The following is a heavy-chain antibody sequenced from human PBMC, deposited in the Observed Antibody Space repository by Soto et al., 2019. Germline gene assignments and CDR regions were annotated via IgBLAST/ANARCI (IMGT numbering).Heavy chain of an antibody. Sequence: QITLKESGPTLVRPTQTLTLTCTFSGFSLTTSGVGVGWIRQPPGKALEWLAVIYWDDDKRYSSSLKSRPTTTKDPPNNQVVLTKTNMDPVDTATYYCAHHPYHGLGSYSFDYWGQGTLVTVSS. CDR2: IYWDDDK. CDR3: AHHPYHGLGSYSFDY. V-gene: IGHV2-5*02. D-gene: IGHD3-10*01. CDR1: GFSLTTSGVG. J-gene: IGHJ4*02.